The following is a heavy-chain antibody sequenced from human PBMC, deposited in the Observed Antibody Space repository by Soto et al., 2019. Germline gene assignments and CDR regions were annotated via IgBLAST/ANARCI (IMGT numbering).Heavy chain of an antibody. Sequence: SETLSLTCSVTGASVSTYSWSWIRQSPGKGLEWIGYIHYSGGTNYTPSLRSRVTISVDSSKNQLSLNLTSLTAADTAVYYCARGGTSGSAVFNWFDPWGQGILVT. J-gene: IGHJ5*02. CDR3: ARGGTSGSAVFNWFDP. CDR1: GASVSTYS. D-gene: IGHD3-10*01. V-gene: IGHV4-59*02. CDR2: IHYSGGT.